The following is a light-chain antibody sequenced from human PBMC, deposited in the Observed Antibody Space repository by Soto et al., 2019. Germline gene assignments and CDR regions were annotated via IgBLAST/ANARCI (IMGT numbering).Light chain of an antibody. Sequence: DIQMTQSPSTLSASIGDRVTITCRASQTINNWLAWYQQKPGNAPNLLIYHASNLETGVPSRFSGSAFGTEFTLTISSLQPDDFATYYCQHYNSYPWTFGQGTKVEIK. CDR1: QTINNW. J-gene: IGKJ1*01. V-gene: IGKV1-5*01. CDR3: QHYNSYPWT. CDR2: HAS.